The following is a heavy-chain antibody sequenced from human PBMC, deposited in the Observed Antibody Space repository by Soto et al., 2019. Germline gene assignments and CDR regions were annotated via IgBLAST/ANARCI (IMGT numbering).Heavy chain of an antibody. CDR1: GFTFSSYS. CDR2: ISSSSSTI. V-gene: IGHV3-48*02. Sequence: GGSLRLSCAASGFTFSSYSMNWVRQAPGKGLEWVSYISSSSSTIYYADSVKGRFTISRDNAKNSLYLQMNSLRDEDTAVYYCARDEQLLNLYYYGMDVWGQGTTVTVSS. J-gene: IGHJ6*02. D-gene: IGHD6-6*01. CDR3: ARDEQLLNLYYYGMDV.